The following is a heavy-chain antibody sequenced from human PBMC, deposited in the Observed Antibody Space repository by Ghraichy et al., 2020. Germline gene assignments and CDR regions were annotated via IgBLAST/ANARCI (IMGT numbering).Heavy chain of an antibody. V-gene: IGHV3-48*02. CDR2: ISSSSSTI. D-gene: IGHD3-22*01. J-gene: IGHJ3*02. CDR3: ARAPYYYDSSGYLDAFDI. Sequence: GGSLRLSCAASGFTFSSYSMNWVRQAPGKGLEWVSYISSSSSTIYYADSVKGRFTISRDNAKNSLYLQMNSLRDEDTAVYYCARAPYYYDSSGYLDAFDIWGQGTMVTVSS. CDR1: GFTFSSYS.